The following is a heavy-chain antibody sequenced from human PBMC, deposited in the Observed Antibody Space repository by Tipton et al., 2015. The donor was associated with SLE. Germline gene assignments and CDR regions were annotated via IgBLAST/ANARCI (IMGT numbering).Heavy chain of an antibody. CDR3: ARTGGPAAGSGCDY. V-gene: IGHV3-11*04. Sequence: SLRLSCAASGFTFSDYYMSWIRQAPGKGLEWVSSVKGRFTLSRDNAKNSLYLQMNNLRAEDTAVYYCARTGGPAAGSGCDYWGQGTLVTVSS. CDR1: GFTFSDYY. D-gene: IGHD6-13*01. J-gene: IGHJ4*02.